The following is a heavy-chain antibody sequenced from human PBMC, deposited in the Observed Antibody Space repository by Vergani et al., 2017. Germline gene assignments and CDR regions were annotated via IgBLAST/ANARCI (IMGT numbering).Heavy chain of an antibody. CDR2: INPNSGGT. V-gene: IGHV1-2*02. D-gene: IGHD2-2*01. CDR3: ACVGTSSNLDYFDY. CDR1: GYTFTDYF. J-gene: IGHJ4*02. Sequence: QVQLVQSGAEVKKPGASVKVSCKASGYTFTDYFMHWVRQAPGQGLEWMGWINPNSGGTNYAQKFQGRVTMTRDTSISTAYMELSNLRSDDTAVYYCACVGTSSNLDYFDYWGQGTLVTVSS.